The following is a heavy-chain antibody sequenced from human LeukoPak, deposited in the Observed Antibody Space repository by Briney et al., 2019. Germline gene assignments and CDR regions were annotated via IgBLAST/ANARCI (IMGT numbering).Heavy chain of an antibody. CDR3: AKDPYSSGWYWSGMDV. Sequence: QPGGSLRLSCAASGFTFSSYWMHWVRQAPGKGLVWVSRINSDGSSTSYADSVKGRFTISRDNAKNTLNLQMNSLRAEDTAVYYCAKDPYSSGWYWSGMDVWGQGTTVTVSS. CDR2: INSDGSST. V-gene: IGHV3-74*01. D-gene: IGHD6-19*01. J-gene: IGHJ6*02. CDR1: GFTFSSYW.